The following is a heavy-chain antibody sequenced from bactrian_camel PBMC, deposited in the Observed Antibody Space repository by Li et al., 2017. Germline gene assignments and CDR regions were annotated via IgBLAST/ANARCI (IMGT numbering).Heavy chain of an antibody. D-gene: IGHD3*01. Sequence: VQLVESGGGEVQAGGSLALSCQGSDYTIRSYCMGWFRQAPGKERERVATFRTDGVTRYDDSVKGRFTISQDNAKKTVWLQMDSLEVEDTAMYYCAADVAGTYRLKKIQGLGVMRPQDFNYWGQGTQVTVS. CDR1: DYTIRSYC. CDR3: AADVAGTYRLKKIQGLGVMRPQDFNY. J-gene: IGHJ6*01. V-gene: IGHV3S67*01. CDR2: FRTDGVT.